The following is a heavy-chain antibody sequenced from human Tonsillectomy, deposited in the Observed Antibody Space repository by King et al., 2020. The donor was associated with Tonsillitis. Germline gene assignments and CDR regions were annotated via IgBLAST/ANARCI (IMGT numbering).Heavy chain of an antibody. CDR1: GFTFSSYG. Sequence: QVQLVESGGGVVQPGRSLRLSCAASGFTFSSYGMHWVRQAPGKGLEWVAVIWYDGSNKYYADSVKGRFTISRDNSKNTLYLQMNSLRAEDTAVYYCAREEAEERAFDIWGQGTMVTVSS. J-gene: IGHJ3*02. CDR2: IWYDGSNK. D-gene: IGHD1-14*01. V-gene: IGHV3-33*01. CDR3: AREEAEERAFDI.